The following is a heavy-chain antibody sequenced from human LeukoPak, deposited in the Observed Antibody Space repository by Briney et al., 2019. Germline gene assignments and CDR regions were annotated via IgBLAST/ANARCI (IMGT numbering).Heavy chain of an antibody. CDR2: IYYSGST. D-gene: IGHD5-24*01. Sequence: PSETLSLTCTVSGGSISSSSYYWGWIRQPPGKGLEWIGSIYYSGSTYYNPSLKSRVTISVDTSKNQFSLKLSSVTAADTAVYYCARPRDGYNLGVDYWGQGTLVTVSS. J-gene: IGHJ4*02. CDR3: ARPRDGYNLGVDY. V-gene: IGHV4-39*01. CDR1: GGSISSSSYY.